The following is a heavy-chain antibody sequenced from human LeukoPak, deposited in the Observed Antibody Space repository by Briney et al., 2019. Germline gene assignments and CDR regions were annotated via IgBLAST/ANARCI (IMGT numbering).Heavy chain of an antibody. V-gene: IGHV3-30-3*02. CDR3: AKTMVRGVNNGMDV. Sequence: GGSLRLSCAASGFTFVGHAMVWFRQAPGKGLDWVAVISYDGGFQSYADSVRGRFTISRDNSKNEVYLQMVSLRPEDTAVYYCAKTMVRGVNNGMDVWGQGTTVTVSS. CDR1: GFTFVGHA. D-gene: IGHD3-10*01. CDR2: ISYDGGFQ. J-gene: IGHJ6*02.